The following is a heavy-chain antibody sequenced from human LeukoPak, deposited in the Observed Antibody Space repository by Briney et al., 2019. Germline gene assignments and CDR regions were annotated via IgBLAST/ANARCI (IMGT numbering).Heavy chain of an antibody. V-gene: IGHV4-59*11. J-gene: IGHJ4*02. CDR3: ARGSFRVASHDY. Sequence: SETLSLTYTVSGGSISSHYWIWIRQPPGKGLEWIGYIYYSGSTNYNPSLKSRVTISVDTSKNQFSLKLSSVTAADTAVYDCARGSFRVASHDYWGQGTLVTVSS. CDR1: GGSISSHY. CDR2: IYYSGST. D-gene: IGHD2-15*01.